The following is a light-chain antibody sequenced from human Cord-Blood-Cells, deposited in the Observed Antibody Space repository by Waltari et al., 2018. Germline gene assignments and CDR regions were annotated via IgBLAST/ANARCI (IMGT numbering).Light chain of an antibody. Sequence: DIVMTQSPLSLPVTPGEPAYISCRSSQSRLHSNGYNYLDWYLQKPGQSPQLLIDLGSNRASGVPDRFSGSGSGTDFTLKISRVEAEDVGVYYCMQALQTPITFGQGTRLEIK. CDR2: LGS. J-gene: IGKJ5*01. CDR1: QSRLHSNGYNY. V-gene: IGKV2-28*01. CDR3: MQALQTPIT.